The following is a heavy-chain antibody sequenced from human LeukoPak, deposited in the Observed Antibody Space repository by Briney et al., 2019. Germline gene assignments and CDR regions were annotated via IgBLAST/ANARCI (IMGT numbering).Heavy chain of an antibody. CDR3: ARHPSVGSSGYSGYYYMDV. CDR1: GGSISSYY. J-gene: IGHJ6*03. V-gene: IGHV4-59*08. D-gene: IGHD3-22*01. Sequence: PSETLSLTCTISGGSISSYYWSWIRQPPGKGLEWIGYIYYSGSTNYNPSLKSRVTISVETSKSQFSLKLSSVTAAVTAVYYCARHPSVGSSGYSGYYYMDVCGKGTTVTVSS. CDR2: IYYSGST.